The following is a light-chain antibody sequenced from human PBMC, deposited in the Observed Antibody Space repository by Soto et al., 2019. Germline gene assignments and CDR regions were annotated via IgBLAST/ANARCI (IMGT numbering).Light chain of an antibody. CDR2: DNS. CDR1: YSNIGSNF. J-gene: IGLJ2*01. V-gene: IGLV1-51*01. Sequence: QSVLTQSSSVSAAAGQKVSISCSGSYSNIGSNFVSWYQHFPGSAPKLVIYDNSQRPSGIPDRFSGSKSGSSATLGITGLQTGDEADYYCGTWDSSLSVVVFGGGTKLPVL. CDR3: GTWDSSLSVVV.